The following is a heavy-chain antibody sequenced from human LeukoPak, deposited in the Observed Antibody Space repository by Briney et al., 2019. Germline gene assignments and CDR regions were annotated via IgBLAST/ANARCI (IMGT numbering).Heavy chain of an antibody. V-gene: IGHV4-61*02. CDR2: IYTSGST. CDR1: GGSISSGSYY. D-gene: IGHD5-24*01. Sequence: SQTLSLTCTVSGGSISSGSYYWSWIRQPAGKGLEWIGRIYTSGSTNYNPSLKSRVTISVDTSKNQFSLKLSSVTAADTAVYYCAGRSRDGYSSFDYWGQGTLVTVSS. CDR3: AGRSRDGYSSFDY. J-gene: IGHJ4*02.